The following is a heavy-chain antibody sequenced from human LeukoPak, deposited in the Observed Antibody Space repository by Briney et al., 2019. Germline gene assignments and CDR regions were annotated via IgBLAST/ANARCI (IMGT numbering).Heavy chain of an antibody. V-gene: IGHV1-2*02. D-gene: IGHD3-10*01. CDR3: ARDLLWFGELYGAFDI. CDR2: IDPKSGAT. Sequence: ASVKVSCKASGYTFTGYYMHWVRQAPGQGLEWMAWIDPKSGATNYAQRFQGRVTMTRDTSTSTVYMELSSLRSEDTAVYYCARDLLWFGELYGAFDIWGQGTMVTVSS. J-gene: IGHJ3*02. CDR1: GYTFTGYY.